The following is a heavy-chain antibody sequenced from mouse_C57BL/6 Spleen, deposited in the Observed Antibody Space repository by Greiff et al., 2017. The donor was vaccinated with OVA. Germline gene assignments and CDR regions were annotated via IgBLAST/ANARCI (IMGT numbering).Heavy chain of an antibody. J-gene: IGHJ2*01. CDR3: ARRPNSCYFDY. D-gene: IGHD4-1*01. V-gene: IGHV1-78*01. Sequence: VQLQQSDAELVKPGASVKISCKVSGYTFTDYTIHWMKQRPEQGLEWIGYIYPRDGSSKYNEKFKGKATLTADKSSSTAYMQLNSLTSEDSAVXFCARRPNSCYFDYWGQGTTLTVSS. CDR2: IYPRDGSS. CDR1: GYTFTDYT.